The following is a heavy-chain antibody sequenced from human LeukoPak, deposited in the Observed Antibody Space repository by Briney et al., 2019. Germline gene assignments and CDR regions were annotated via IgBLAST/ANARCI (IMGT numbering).Heavy chain of an antibody. Sequence: KPSETLSLTCAVYGGSFSGYYWSWIRQPPGKGLEWIGEINHSGSTNYNPSLKSRVTISVDTSKNQFSLKLSSVTAADTAVYYCARGPGGYSSSDLQTAPFCFDYWGQGTLVTVSS. CDR1: GGSFSGYY. V-gene: IGHV4-34*01. J-gene: IGHJ4*02. CDR2: INHSGST. D-gene: IGHD6-6*01. CDR3: ARGPGGYSSSDLQTAPFCFDY.